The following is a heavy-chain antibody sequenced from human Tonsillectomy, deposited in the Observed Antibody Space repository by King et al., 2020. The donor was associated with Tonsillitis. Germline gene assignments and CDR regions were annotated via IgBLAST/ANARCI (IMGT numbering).Heavy chain of an antibody. CDR3: ARMGAISTIAFDI. V-gene: IGHV2-70*04. CDR2: IDWDDDK. Sequence: TLQESGPALVKPPQTLTLTCTFSGFSLNTRGMRVSWIRQPPGQALEWLARIDWDDDKFYSTPLRTRLTISKDTSKNQVVLTMTNMDPADTATYYCARMGAISTIAFDIWGQGTMVTVSS. J-gene: IGHJ3*02. D-gene: IGHD3-10*01. CDR1: GFSLNTRGMR.